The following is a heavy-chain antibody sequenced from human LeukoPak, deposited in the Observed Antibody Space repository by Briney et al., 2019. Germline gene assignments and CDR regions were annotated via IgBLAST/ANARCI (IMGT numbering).Heavy chain of an antibody. CDR3: AKERYMLDY. D-gene: IGHD1-14*01. Sequence: GRSLRLSCEASGFIFSRYGMHWVRQAPGKGLEWMALVSHDGSKKYCADSVKGRFTISRDNPKNTLYLQMDSLRPEDTAVYFCAKERYMLDYWGQGTLVTVSS. J-gene: IGHJ4*02. CDR1: GFIFSRYG. V-gene: IGHV3-30*18. CDR2: VSHDGSKK.